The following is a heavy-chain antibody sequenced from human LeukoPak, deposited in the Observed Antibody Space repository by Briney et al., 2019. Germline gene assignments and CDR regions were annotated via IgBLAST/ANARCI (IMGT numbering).Heavy chain of an antibody. Sequence: GGSLRLSCAASGFTFDDYAMHWARQAPGKGLEWVGRIKSKTDGGTTDYAAPVKGRFTISRDDSKNTLYLQMNSLKTEDTAVYYCTTSRAVRGVIMDYWGQGTLVTVSS. J-gene: IGHJ4*02. CDR2: IKSKTDGGTT. CDR3: TTSRAVRGVIMDY. V-gene: IGHV3-15*01. D-gene: IGHD3-10*01. CDR1: GFTFDDYA.